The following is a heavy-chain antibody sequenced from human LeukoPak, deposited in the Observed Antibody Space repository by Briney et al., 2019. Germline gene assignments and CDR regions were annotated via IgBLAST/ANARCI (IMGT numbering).Heavy chain of an antibody. J-gene: IGHJ5*02. V-gene: IGHV4-34*01. CDR3: ARTAYDSSGYYYGQKSHNWFDP. CDR2: INHSGST. Sequence: TSETLSLTCAVYGGSFSGYYWSWIRQPPGKGLEWIGEINHSGSTNYNPSLKSRVTISVDTSKNQFSLKLSSVTAADTAVYYCARTAYDSSGYYYGQKSHNWFDPWGQGTLGTVSS. D-gene: IGHD3-22*01. CDR1: GGSFSGYY.